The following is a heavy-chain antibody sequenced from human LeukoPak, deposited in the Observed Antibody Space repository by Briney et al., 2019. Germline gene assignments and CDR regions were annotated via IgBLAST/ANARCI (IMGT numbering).Heavy chain of an antibody. D-gene: IGHD4-17*01. CDR3: ARDNGDYGDY. CDR2: ISYDGSNK. Sequence: PGGSLRLSCAASGFTFSSYAMHWVRQAPGKGLEWVAVISYDGSNKYYADSVRGRFTISRDNSKNTLYLQMNSLRAEDTAVYYCARDNGDYGDYWGQGTLVTVSS. J-gene: IGHJ4*02. V-gene: IGHV3-30*14. CDR1: GFTFSSYA.